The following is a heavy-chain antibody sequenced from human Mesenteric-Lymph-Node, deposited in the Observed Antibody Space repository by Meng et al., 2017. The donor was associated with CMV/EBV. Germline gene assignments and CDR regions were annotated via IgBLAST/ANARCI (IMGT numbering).Heavy chain of an antibody. CDR3: ARDPRGSGSFDF. J-gene: IGHJ4*02. D-gene: IGHD3-10*01. V-gene: IGHV1-46*01. Sequence: CKTSGYSFTSYYIHWVRQAPGQGLEWMGIINPSGGSPSYAQKFQGRVTMTRDTSTTTVYMEVSSLTSKDTAVYYCARDPRGSGSFDFWGQGTLVTVSS. CDR1: GYSFTSYY. CDR2: INPSGGSP.